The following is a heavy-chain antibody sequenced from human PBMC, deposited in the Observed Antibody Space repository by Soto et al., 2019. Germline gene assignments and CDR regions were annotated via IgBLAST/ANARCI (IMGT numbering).Heavy chain of an antibody. CDR2: IYKSGST. V-gene: IGHV4-30-4*08. CDR3: ARQTTVTFPFEY. D-gene: IGHD4-17*01. J-gene: IGHJ4*02. Sequence: TLSLTCTVSGXSVRGGDHYWSWIRQTPGKGLEYIWYIYKSGSTYYNPSLKSRITISVDTSKNQFSLKLSSLTSAETAVYYCARQTTVTFPFEYWGQGTMATVS. CDR1: GXSVRGGDHY.